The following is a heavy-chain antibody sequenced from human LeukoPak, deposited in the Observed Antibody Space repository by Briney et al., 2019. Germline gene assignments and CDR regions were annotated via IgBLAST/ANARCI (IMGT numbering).Heavy chain of an antibody. Sequence: SQTLSLTCTVSGGSISSGDYYWSWIRQPPGKGLEWIGYIYYSGSTYYNPSLKSRVTISVDTSENQFSLKLSSVTAADTAVYYCARGGRTGALGYWGQGTLVTVSS. D-gene: IGHD7-27*01. CDR2: IYYSGST. CDR1: GGSISSGDYY. J-gene: IGHJ4*02. CDR3: ARGGRTGALGY. V-gene: IGHV4-30-4*01.